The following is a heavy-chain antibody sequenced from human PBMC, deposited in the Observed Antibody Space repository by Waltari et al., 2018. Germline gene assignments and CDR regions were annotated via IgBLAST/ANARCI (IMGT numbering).Heavy chain of an antibody. CDR1: GYTFTGYY. V-gene: IGHV1-2*06. CDR3: ARGDSSGWSNDY. D-gene: IGHD6-19*01. J-gene: IGHJ4*02. CDR2: INPSSGGT. Sequence: QVQLVQSGAEVKKPGASVKVSCKASGYTFTGYYMHWVRQAPGQGLEWMGRINPSSGGTNYAQKFQGRVTMTRDTSISTAYMELSRLRSDDTAVYYCARGDSSGWSNDYWGQGTLVTVSS.